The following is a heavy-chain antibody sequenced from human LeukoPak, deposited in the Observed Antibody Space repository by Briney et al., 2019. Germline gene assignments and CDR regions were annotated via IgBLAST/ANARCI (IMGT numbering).Heavy chain of an antibody. V-gene: IGHV4-39*01. Sequence: PSETLSLTCTVSGGSISSSSYYSGWIRQPPGKGLEWIGSIYYSGSTYYNPSLKSRVTISVDTSKNQFSLKLSSVTAADTAVYYCARLSQWDIVVVPAATADYWGQGTLVTVSS. CDR1: GGSISSSSYY. J-gene: IGHJ4*02. CDR3: ARLSQWDIVVVPAATADY. D-gene: IGHD2-2*01. CDR2: IYYSGST.